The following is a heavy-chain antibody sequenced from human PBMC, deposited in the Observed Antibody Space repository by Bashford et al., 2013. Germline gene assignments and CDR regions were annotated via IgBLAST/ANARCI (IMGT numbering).Heavy chain of an antibody. Sequence: SETLSLTCTVSGGSISSYYWSWIRQPAGKGLEWIGRIYTSGSTNYNPSLKSRVTMSVDTSKNQFSLKLSSVTAADTAVYYCAREVTRNDYYGSGSYWFDPWGQGTLVTVSS. V-gene: IGHV4-4*07. CDR1: GGSISSYY. CDR3: AREVTRNDYYGSGSYWFDP. J-gene: IGHJ5*02. D-gene: IGHD3-10*01. CDR2: IYTSGST.